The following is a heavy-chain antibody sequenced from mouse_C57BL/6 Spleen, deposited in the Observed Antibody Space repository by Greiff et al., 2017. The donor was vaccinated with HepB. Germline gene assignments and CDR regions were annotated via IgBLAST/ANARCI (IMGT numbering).Heavy chain of an antibody. D-gene: IGHD1-1*01. J-gene: IGHJ2*01. CDR2: IYPRSGNT. V-gene: IGHV1-81*01. CDR3: ASYYYGNLDY. Sequence: QVQLQQSGAELARPGASVKLSCKASGYTFTSYGISWVKQRTGQGLEWIGEIYPRSGNTYYNEKFKGKATLTADKSSSTAYMELRSLTSEDSAVYFCASYYYGNLDYWGQGTTLTVSS. CDR1: GYTFTSYG.